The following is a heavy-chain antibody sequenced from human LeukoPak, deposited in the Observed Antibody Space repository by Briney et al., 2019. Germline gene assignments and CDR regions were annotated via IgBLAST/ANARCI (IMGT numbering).Heavy chain of an antibody. V-gene: IGHV3-23*01. Sequence: GGSLRLSCAASGFTFSSHGMSWVRQAPGKGLEWVSTISGSGDNTYYADSVKGRFTISRDNSKNTLYLQMNSLRAEDTAVYYCARVTYGSGTYGASDYWGQGTLVTVSS. CDR2: ISGSGDNT. D-gene: IGHD3-10*01. CDR1: GFTFSSHG. CDR3: ARVTYGSGTYGASDY. J-gene: IGHJ4*02.